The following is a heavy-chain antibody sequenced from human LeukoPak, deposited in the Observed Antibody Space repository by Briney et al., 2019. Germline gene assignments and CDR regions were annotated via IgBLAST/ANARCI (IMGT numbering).Heavy chain of an antibody. V-gene: IGHV3-9*01. D-gene: IGHD3-3*01. CDR1: GYSFDEYA. J-gene: IGHJ4*02. CDR3: ATYDSWSGYNIAY. Sequence: QTGGSLRLSCAGSGYSFDEYAMHWVRQAPGKGLEWVSGINWKSDKIGYADSVKGRFTISRDNSKNSLYLQMNSLRVEDTALYYCATYDSWSGYNIAYWGQGTLVTVSS. CDR2: INWKSDKI.